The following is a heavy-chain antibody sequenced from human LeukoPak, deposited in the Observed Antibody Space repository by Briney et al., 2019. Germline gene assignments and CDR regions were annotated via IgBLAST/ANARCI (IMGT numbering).Heavy chain of an antibody. J-gene: IGHJ4*02. Sequence: GASVKVSCKASGYTFTSYGISWVRQAPGQGLEWMGRIIPIFGTANYAQKFQGRVTITTDESTSTAYMELSSLRSEDTAVYYCAREGKNYYDSSGGYYFDYWGQGTLVTVSS. V-gene: IGHV1-69*05. CDR1: GYTFTSYG. CDR3: AREGKNYYDSSGGYYFDY. D-gene: IGHD3-22*01. CDR2: IIPIFGTA.